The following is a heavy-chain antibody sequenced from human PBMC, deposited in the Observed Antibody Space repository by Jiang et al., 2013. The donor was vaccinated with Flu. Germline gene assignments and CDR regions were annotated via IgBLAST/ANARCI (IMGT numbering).Heavy chain of an antibody. V-gene: IGHV4-39*01. Sequence: SSRLLTGAWIRQPPREGAWSGLGVSIIVGSTYYNRTLKSRVTISVDTSKNQFSLKLSSVTAADTAVYYCARKKRGSSWTYDRYGMDVWGQGTTVTVSS. J-gene: IGHJ6*02. CDR1: SSRLLT. CDR2: SIIVGST. CDR3: ARKKRGSSWTYDRYGMDV. D-gene: IGHD6-13*01.